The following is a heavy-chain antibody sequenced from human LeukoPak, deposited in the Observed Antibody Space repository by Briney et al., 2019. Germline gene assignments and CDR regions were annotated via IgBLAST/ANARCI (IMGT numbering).Heavy chain of an antibody. V-gene: IGHV1-2*02. Sequence: ASVTVSCKTSGYTFTGYYMHWVRQAPGQGLEWMGWINCKSGGTNYAQNFQGRVTMTRDTSISTAYMELSRLRSDDTAVYYCARDPYGSENYYFDYWGQGTLVTVSS. J-gene: IGHJ4*02. CDR2: INCKSGGT. D-gene: IGHD3-10*01. CDR1: GYTFTGYY. CDR3: ARDPYGSENYYFDY.